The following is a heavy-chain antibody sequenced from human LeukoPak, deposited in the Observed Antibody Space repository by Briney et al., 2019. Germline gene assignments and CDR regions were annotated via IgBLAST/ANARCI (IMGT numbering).Heavy chain of an antibody. CDR3: ARVGYCSSTSCYTAYFYYYYGMDV. D-gene: IGHD2-2*02. J-gene: IGHJ6*02. V-gene: IGHV1-69*04. CDR2: IIPILGIA. Sequence: AVKVSCKPSGGTFSSYAISWVRQAPEQGLEWMGRIIPILGIANYAQTFQGRVTITADKSTSTAYMELSSLRSEYTALYYCARVGYCSSTSCYTAYFYYYYGMDVWGQGTTVTVSS. CDR1: GGTFSSYA.